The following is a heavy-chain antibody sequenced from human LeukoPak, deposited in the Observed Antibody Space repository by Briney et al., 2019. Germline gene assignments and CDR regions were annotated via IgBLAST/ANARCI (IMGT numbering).Heavy chain of an antibody. CDR2: INPNSGGT. Sequence: GASVKVSCKASGYTFTSYAMNWVRQAPGQGLEWMGWINPNSGGTNYAQKFQGRVTMTRDTSISTAYMELSRLRSDDTAVYYCARDLSWFGEFTPLSAYYYYYMDVWGKGTTVTVSS. V-gene: IGHV1-2*02. D-gene: IGHD3-10*01. CDR3: ARDLSWFGEFTPLSAYYYYYMDV. J-gene: IGHJ6*03. CDR1: GYTFTSYA.